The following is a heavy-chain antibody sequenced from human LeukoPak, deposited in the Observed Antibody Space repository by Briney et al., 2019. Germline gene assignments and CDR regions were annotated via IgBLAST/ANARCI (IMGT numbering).Heavy chain of an antibody. Sequence: SGPTLVKPTQTLALTGTFSGLSLSTSGVGVGWIRQPPGKALEWLALIYWDDDERYSPSLKSRLTITKDTSKNQVVLTMTNMDPVDTATYYCAHSPSSGWSFDYWGQGTLVTVSS. CDR3: AHSPSSGWSFDY. D-gene: IGHD6-19*01. CDR2: IYWDDDE. J-gene: IGHJ4*02. V-gene: IGHV2-5*02. CDR1: GLSLSTSGVG.